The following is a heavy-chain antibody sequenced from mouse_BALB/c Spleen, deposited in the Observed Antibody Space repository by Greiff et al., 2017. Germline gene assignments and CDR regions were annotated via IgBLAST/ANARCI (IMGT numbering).Heavy chain of an antibody. CDR1: GFNIKDTY. V-gene: IGHV14-3*02. Sequence: EVQVVESGAELVKPGASVKLSCTASGFNIKDTYMHWVKQRPEQGLEWIGRIDPANGNTKYDPKFQGKATITADTSSNTAYLQLSSLTSEDTAVYYCARAYDGYYFYAMDYWGQGTSVTVSS. D-gene: IGHD2-3*01. CDR3: ARAYDGYYFYAMDY. J-gene: IGHJ4*01. CDR2: IDPANGNT.